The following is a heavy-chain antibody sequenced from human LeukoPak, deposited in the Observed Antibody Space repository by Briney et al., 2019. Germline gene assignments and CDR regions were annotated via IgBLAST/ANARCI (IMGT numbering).Heavy chain of an antibody. CDR3: AKGEQWLVKDLIDY. J-gene: IGHJ4*02. Sequence: GGSLRLSCAASGFTFTNYGMHWVRQAPGKGLEWVAVISYDGSTKYYADSVKGRFTISRDNSKNTLYLQMNSLRAEDTAVYYCAKGEQWLVKDLIDYWGQGTLVTVSS. D-gene: IGHD6-19*01. CDR1: GFTFTNYG. CDR2: ISYDGSTK. V-gene: IGHV3-30*18.